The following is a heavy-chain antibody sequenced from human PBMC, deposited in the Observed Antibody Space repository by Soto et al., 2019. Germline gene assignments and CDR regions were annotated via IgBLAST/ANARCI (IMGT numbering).Heavy chain of an antibody. Sequence: SQTLSLTCAISGDSVSSNSAAWNWIRQSPSRGLEWLGRTYYRSKWYNDYAVSVKSRIIINPDTSKNQFSLQLNSVTPEDTAVYYCARVPSIVVVPAAMIVDGGWFDPWGQGTLVTVSS. CDR2: TYYRSKWYN. CDR1: GDSVSSNSAA. J-gene: IGHJ5*02. CDR3: ARVPSIVVVPAAMIVDGGWFDP. V-gene: IGHV6-1*01. D-gene: IGHD2-2*01.